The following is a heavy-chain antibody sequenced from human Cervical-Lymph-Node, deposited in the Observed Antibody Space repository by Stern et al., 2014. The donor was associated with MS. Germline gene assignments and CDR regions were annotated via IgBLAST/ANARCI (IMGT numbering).Heavy chain of an antibody. CDR1: GFSFSSYW. CDR3: ARSLVDY. CDR2: IDSGGTNT. V-gene: IGHV3-74*02. Sequence: EVQLVESGGGLLQPGGSLRLSCAASGFSFSSYWMHWVRQAPGKGLVWVSLIDSGGTNTRYADSVMGRIPISQNNPHNNQDLQTNSLRFEDTAVYYCARSLVDYWGQGTLVTVSS. J-gene: IGHJ4*02.